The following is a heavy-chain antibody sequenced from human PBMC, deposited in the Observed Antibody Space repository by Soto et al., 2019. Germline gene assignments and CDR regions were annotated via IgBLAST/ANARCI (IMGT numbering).Heavy chain of an antibody. D-gene: IGHD1-26*01. V-gene: IGHV1-69*02. Sequence: QVHLVQSGPEVKKPGSSVKVSCKASGGTFSSHSISWIRQAPGQGLEWMGRVVPVLNVADYAQKFQGRVTITADTSTNTAYLDMSSLRSEDTAVYFCARGQASATIASWGQGTLVSVSS. CDR2: VVPVLNVA. J-gene: IGHJ4*02. CDR3: ARGQASATIAS. CDR1: GGTFSSHS.